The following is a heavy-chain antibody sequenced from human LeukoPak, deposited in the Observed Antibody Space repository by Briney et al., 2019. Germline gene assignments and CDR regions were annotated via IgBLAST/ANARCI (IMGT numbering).Heavy chain of an antibody. Sequence: SQTLSLTRTVSGDSISSGDYYWSWIRQHPGKGLEWIGYIFYSGSTYFNPSLKSRVTISVVTSRNQFSLKLSSVTAADTAVYYCARGPITIFGVVPPHFFDYWGQGTLVTVSS. V-gene: IGHV4-31*03. CDR1: GDSISSGDYY. D-gene: IGHD3-3*01. CDR2: IFYSGST. J-gene: IGHJ4*02. CDR3: ARGPITIFGVVPPHFFDY.